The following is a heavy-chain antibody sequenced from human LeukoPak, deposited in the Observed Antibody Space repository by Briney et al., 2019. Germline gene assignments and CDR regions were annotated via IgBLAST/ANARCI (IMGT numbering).Heavy chain of an antibody. D-gene: IGHD1-7*01. CDR1: GGTFSSYA. CDR2: IIPIFGTA. J-gene: IGHJ4*02. V-gene: IGHV1-69*05. CDR3: ARENYNWNYGDFDY. Sequence: SVKVSCKASGGTFSSYAISWVRQAPGQGLEWMGGIIPIFGTASYAQKFQGRVTITTDESTSTAYMELSSLRSEDTAVYYCARENYNWNYGDFDYWGQGTLVTVSS.